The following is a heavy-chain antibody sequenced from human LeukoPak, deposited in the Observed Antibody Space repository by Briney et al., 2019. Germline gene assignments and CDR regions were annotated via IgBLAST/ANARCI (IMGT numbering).Heavy chain of an antibody. Sequence: GGSLRLSCAASGFTFSSYSMNWVRQAPGKGLEWVSSISSSSSYIYYADSVKGRFTISRDNAKNSLYLQMNSLRAEDTAVYYCARDAAGYSSSWYAYWGQGTLVTVSS. V-gene: IGHV3-21*01. J-gene: IGHJ4*02. CDR2: ISSSSSYI. CDR3: ARDAAGYSSSWYAY. CDR1: GFTFSSYS. D-gene: IGHD6-13*01.